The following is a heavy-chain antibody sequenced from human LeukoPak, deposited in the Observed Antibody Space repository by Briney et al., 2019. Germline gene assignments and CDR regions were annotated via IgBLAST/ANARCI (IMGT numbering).Heavy chain of an antibody. CDR3: ARDRWFDP. J-gene: IGHJ5*02. CDR2: ISGSGGST. V-gene: IGHV3-23*01. Sequence: GGSLRLSCAASGFTFSNYAMSWVRQAPGKGLEGVSGISGSGGSTYYADSVKSRFTISRDNSKNTLYVQMNSLRAEDTAVYYCARDRWFDPWGQGTLVTVSS. CDR1: GFTFSNYA.